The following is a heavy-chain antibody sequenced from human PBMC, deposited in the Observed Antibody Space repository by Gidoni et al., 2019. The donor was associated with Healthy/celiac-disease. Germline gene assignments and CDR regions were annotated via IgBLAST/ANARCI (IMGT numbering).Heavy chain of an antibody. J-gene: IGHJ4*02. D-gene: IGHD5-18*01. CDR1: GGSISSSTYY. Sequence: QLQLQESGPGLVKPSETLSLTCTVSGGSISSSTYYWGWIRQPPGKGLEWVGSIYYSGSTYYNPSLKSRVTISVDTSKNQFSLKLSSVTAADTAVYYCASPSNPGYIYGSPPNFDSWGQGTLVTVSS. CDR2: IYYSGST. V-gene: IGHV4-39*01. CDR3: ASPSNPGYIYGSPPNFDS.